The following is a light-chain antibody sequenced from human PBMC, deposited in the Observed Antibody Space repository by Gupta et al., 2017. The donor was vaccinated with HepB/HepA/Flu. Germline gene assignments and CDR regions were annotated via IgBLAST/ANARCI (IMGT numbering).Light chain of an antibody. V-gene: IGLV3-25*03. CDR1: ALPKQY. Sequence: SYELTQPPSVSVSPGQTARITCSGDALPKQYAYWYQQKPGQAPVLVIYKDSERPSGIPERFSGSSSGTTVTLTISGVQAEDEADYYCQSADSSGLVCGGGTKL. CDR3: QSADSSGLV. J-gene: IGLJ2*01. CDR2: KDS.